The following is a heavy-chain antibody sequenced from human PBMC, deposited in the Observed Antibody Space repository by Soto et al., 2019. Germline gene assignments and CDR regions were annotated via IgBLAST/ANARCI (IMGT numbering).Heavy chain of an antibody. D-gene: IGHD2-2*01. CDR3: RYCSSTSCYDLGGFDY. V-gene: IGHV1-69*13. J-gene: IGHJ4*02. CDR1: GGTFSSYA. CDR2: IIPIFGTA. Sequence: SVKVSCKASGGTFSSYAISWVRQAPGQGLEWMGGIIPIFGTANYAQKFQGRVTITADESTSTAYMELSSLRSEDTAVYYCRYCSSTSCYDLGGFDYWGQGTLVTVSS.